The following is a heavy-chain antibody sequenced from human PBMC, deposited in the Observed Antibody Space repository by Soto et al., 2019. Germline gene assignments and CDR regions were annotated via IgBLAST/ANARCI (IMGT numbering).Heavy chain of an antibody. CDR3: ATIPGDTYITIWFDP. CDR2: IYYSGST. Sequence: SETLSLTCTVSGGSVSSGAYYWSWIRQPPGKGLEWIGYIYYSGSTNYNPSLKSRVSISLDTSKNQSSLRLTSVTVADMAVYYCATIPGDTYITIWFDPWGQGTLVTVSS. V-gene: IGHV4-61*08. J-gene: IGHJ5*02. D-gene: IGHD3-10*01. CDR1: GGSVSSGAYY.